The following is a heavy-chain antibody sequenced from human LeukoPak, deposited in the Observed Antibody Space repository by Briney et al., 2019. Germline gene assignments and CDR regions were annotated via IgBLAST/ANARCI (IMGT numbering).Heavy chain of an antibody. D-gene: IGHD6-25*01. J-gene: IGHJ1*01. CDR2: IWYDGSNK. CDR3: AKEPIAYSSGWYFQD. V-gene: IGHV3-30*02. Sequence: LAGGSLRLSCAASGFTFSSYGMHWVRQAPGKGLEWVAVIWYDGSNKYYADSVKGRFTISRDNSKNTLDLQMYSLRAEDTAVYYCAKEPIAYSSGWYFQDWGQGTQVTVSS. CDR1: GFTFSSYG.